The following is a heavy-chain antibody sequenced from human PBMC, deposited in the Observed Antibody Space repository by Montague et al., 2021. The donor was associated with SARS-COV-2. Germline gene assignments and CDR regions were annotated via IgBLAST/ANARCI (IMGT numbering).Heavy chain of an antibody. J-gene: IGHJ4*02. CDR2: IKEDGSEK. CDR1: GFPFSRYW. CDR3: ARTGYFASGNYV. V-gene: IGHV3-7*01. D-gene: IGHD3-10*01. Sequence: SRRLSWAASGFPFSRYWMTWVRQAPGKGLEWVANIKEDGSEKYYVDSVKGRFTISRDNAKNSLSLQMNSLRAEDTAVYYCARTGYFASGNYVWGQGTLVTVSS.